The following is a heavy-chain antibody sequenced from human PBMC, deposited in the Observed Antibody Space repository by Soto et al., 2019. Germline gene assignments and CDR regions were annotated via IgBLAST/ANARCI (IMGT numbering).Heavy chain of an antibody. CDR1: GYSISSGDY. V-gene: IGHV4-38-2*02. Sequence: SETLSLTCAVSGYSISSGDYWGWIRQPPGKGLEWIASIFHNGNNYYNPSLKSRGTISVDTSKNQVSLKLSSVTAADTAVYYCARDLRGNYKSYFDYCGQGSLVTVPS. CDR2: IFHNGNN. D-gene: IGHD1-26*01. CDR3: ARDLRGNYKSYFDY. J-gene: IGHJ4*02.